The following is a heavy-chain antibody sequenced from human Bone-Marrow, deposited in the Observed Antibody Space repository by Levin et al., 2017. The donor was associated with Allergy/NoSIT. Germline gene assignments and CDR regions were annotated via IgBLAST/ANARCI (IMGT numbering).Heavy chain of an antibody. J-gene: IGHJ3*02. Sequence: GGSLRLSCKASGYSFTGYFLHWLRQAPGEGLEWMGSINPDSGATRYGQKFSGRVTMTRDTSITTAYMELTRLTSDDTAKYFCATIVSTANSAFDIWGQGTVVTVSS. CDR1: GYSFTGYF. V-gene: IGHV1-2*02. CDR3: ATIVSTANSAFDI. CDR2: INPDSGAT. D-gene: IGHD5/OR15-5a*01.